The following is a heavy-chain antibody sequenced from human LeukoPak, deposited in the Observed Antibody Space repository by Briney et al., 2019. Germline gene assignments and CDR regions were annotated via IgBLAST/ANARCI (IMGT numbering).Heavy chain of an antibody. CDR3: ARGYYYGSGSYFDY. V-gene: IGHV3-21*01. CDR1: GFTFSDYS. Sequence: GGSLRLSCAASGFTFSDYSMNWVRQAPGKGLEWVSSISYSSSYIYYADSVKGRFTISRDNAKNSLYLQMNSLRADDTAVYYCARGYYYGSGSYFDYWGQGTLVTVSS. D-gene: IGHD3-10*01. J-gene: IGHJ4*02. CDR2: ISYSSSYI.